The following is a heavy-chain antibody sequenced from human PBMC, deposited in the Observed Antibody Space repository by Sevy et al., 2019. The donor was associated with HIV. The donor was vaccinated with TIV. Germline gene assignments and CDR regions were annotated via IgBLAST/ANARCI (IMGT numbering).Heavy chain of an antibody. J-gene: IGHJ4*02. CDR1: GFTFSSYA. Sequence: GGSLRLSCAASGFTFSSYAMSWVRQAPGKGLEWVSAISGSGGSTYYADSVKGRFSMSRDNSKNRLYLQMNSLRAEDTAVYYCAKDLYSSSSFQFDYWGQGTLVTVSS. D-gene: IGHD6-6*01. CDR3: AKDLYSSSSFQFDY. V-gene: IGHV3-23*01. CDR2: ISGSGGST.